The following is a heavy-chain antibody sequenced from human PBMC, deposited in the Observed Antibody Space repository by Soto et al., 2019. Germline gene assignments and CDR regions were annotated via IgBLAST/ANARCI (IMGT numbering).Heavy chain of an antibody. Sequence: SESLSLTCTVSGDSISSGDYYWCWIRQPPGKGLEWIGYIYYSGSTYYNPSLKSRVTISVDTSKNQFSLKLSSVTAADTAVYYCATGETRPTRAYFDYWGQGTLVTVSS. CDR1: GDSISSGDYY. CDR2: IYYSGST. V-gene: IGHV4-30-4*01. J-gene: IGHJ4*02. CDR3: ATGETRPTRAYFDY.